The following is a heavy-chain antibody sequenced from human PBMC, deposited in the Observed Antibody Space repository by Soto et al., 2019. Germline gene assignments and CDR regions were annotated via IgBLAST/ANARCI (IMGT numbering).Heavy chain of an antibody. CDR2: IVVGSGNT. V-gene: IGHV1-58*01. CDR1: GFTFTSSA. Sequence: SVKVSCTASGFTFTSSAVQWVRQARGQRLGWIGWIVVGSGNTNYAQKFQERVTITRDMSTSTAYMELSSLRSEDTAVYYCAAGRSHYSSSWYGDSYYGMDVCGQGTTVTVP. D-gene: IGHD6-13*01. CDR3: AAGRSHYSSSWYGDSYYGMDV. J-gene: IGHJ6*02.